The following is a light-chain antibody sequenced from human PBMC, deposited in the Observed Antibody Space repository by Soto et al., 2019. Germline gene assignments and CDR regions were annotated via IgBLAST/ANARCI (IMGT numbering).Light chain of an antibody. CDR3: QQYNNWPPNT. CDR1: QSVSSN. J-gene: IGKJ5*01. Sequence: EIVMTQSPATLSVSPGERATLSCRASQSVSSNLAWYQQKPSQAPRLLIYGAFIRATGIPARFSGSGAATEFNLTISSLQSEDFAVYYCQQYNNWPPNTFGQGTRLEIK. V-gene: IGKV3-15*01. CDR2: GAF.